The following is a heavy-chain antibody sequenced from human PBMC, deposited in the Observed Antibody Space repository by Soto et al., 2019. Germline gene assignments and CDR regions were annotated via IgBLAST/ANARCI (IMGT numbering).Heavy chain of an antibody. CDR3: ARRYGGNFDY. CDR1: GGSISSYY. V-gene: IGHV4-59*08. D-gene: IGHD3-16*01. J-gene: IGHJ4*02. CDR2: IYNSGST. Sequence: PSETLSLTCTVSGGSISSYYWTWIRQPPGKGLEWIGFIYNSGSTHYNPSLRSRVTISVDTSKNQFSLKLRSVTAADTAVYYCARRYGGNFDYWGQGTLVTVSS.